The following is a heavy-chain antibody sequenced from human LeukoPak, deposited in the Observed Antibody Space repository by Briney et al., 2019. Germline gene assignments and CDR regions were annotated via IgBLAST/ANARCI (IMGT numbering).Heavy chain of an antibody. CDR3: ARDGVNYDFWSGYQNYYFDY. CDR2: INSDGSST. J-gene: IGHJ4*02. Sequence: PGGSLRLSCAASGFTFSSYWMHWVRQAPGKGLVWVSRINSDGSSTSYADSVKGRFTISRDNAKNTLYLQMNSLRAEDTAVYYCARDGVNYDFWSGYQNYYFDYRGQGTLVTASS. D-gene: IGHD3-3*01. CDR1: GFTFSSYW. V-gene: IGHV3-74*01.